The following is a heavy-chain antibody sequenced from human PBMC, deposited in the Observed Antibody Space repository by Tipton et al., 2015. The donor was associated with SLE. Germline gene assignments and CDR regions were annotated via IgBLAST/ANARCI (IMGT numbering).Heavy chain of an antibody. V-gene: IGHV4-34*01. CDR3: ARDGYYDYYGMDV. CDR2: INHSGST. Sequence: TLSLTCAVYGGSFSGYYWSWIRQPPGKGLEWIGEINHSGSTNYNPSLKSRVTISVDTSKNQFSLKLSSVTAADTAVYYCARDGYYDYYGMDVWGQGTTFTVSS. J-gene: IGHJ6*02. CDR1: GGSFSGYY.